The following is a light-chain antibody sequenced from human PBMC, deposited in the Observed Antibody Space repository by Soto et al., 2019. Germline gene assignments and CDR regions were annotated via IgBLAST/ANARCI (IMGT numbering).Light chain of an antibody. Sequence: EIVLTQSPGTLSLSPGERATLSCRASQSVSSSSLAWYQQKPGQAPRLLIYGASSRATGIPDRFSGSGSGTDFTLTISRLEPEDFVLYYCQEYGTSRTFGQGTKVEIK. CDR3: QEYGTSRT. CDR2: GAS. J-gene: IGKJ1*01. V-gene: IGKV3-20*01. CDR1: QSVSSSS.